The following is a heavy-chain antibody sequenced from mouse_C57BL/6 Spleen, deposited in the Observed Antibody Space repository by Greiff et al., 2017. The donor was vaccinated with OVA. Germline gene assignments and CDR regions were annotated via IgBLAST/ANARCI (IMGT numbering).Heavy chain of an antibody. CDR3: ARSGNLAY. D-gene: IGHD2-1*01. CDR1: GFNIKDYY. CDR2: IDPEDGET. J-gene: IGHJ3*01. Sequence: VQLQQSGAELVKPGASVKLSCTASGFNIKDYYMHWVKQRTEQGLEWIGRIDPEDGETKYATKFQGKATITADTSSNTAYLQLSSLTSEDTAVYYCARSGNLAYWGQGTLVTVSA. V-gene: IGHV14-2*01.